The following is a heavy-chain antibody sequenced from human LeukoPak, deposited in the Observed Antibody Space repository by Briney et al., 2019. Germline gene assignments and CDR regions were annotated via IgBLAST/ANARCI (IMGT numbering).Heavy chain of an antibody. CDR2: IYPGDSDT. V-gene: IGHV5-51*01. CDR3: ARSGFYYDSSGPKVFDY. Sequence: GESLKISCKGSGFSFTSYWIGWVRQMPGKGLEWTEIIYPGDSDTRYSPSFQGQVTISADKSISTAYLQWSSLNASDTAMYYCARSGFYYDSSGPKVFDYWGQGTLVTVPS. J-gene: IGHJ4*02. D-gene: IGHD3-22*01. CDR1: GFSFTSYW.